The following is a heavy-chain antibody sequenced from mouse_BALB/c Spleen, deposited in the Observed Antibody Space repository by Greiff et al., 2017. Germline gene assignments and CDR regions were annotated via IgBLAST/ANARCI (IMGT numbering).Heavy chain of an antibody. CDR2: IWAGGST. Sequence: QVQLQQSGPGLVAPSQSLSITCTVSGFSLTSYGVHWVRQPPGKGLEWLGVIWAGGSTNYNSALMSRLSISKDNSKSQVFLKMNSLQTDDTAMYYCARISLHYYGSYAMDYWGQGTSVTVSS. J-gene: IGHJ4*01. V-gene: IGHV2-9*02. CDR1: GFSLTSYG. CDR3: ARISLHYYGSYAMDY. D-gene: IGHD1-2*01.